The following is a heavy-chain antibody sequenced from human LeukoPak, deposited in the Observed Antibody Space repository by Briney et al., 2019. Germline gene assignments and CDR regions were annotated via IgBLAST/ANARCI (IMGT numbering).Heavy chain of an antibody. D-gene: IGHD6-19*01. CDR2: TYYRSNWYN. CDR3: ARDVGIAVAGDFDY. CDR1: GDSVSSNSAA. Sequence: SQTLSLTCAISGDSVSSNSAAWNWIRQSPSRGLEWLGRTYYRSNWYNDYAVSVKGRITINPDTSKNQFSLQLNSVTPEDTAVYYCARDVGIAVAGDFDYWGQGTLVTVSS. V-gene: IGHV6-1*01. J-gene: IGHJ4*02.